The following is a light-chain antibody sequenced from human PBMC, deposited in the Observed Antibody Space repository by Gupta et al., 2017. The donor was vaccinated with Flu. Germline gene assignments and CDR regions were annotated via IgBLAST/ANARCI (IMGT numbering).Light chain of an antibody. CDR1: QSVRSSY. Sequence: EIVLTQSPGTLSLSPGERATLSCRASQSVRSSYLAWYQQKPGQAPRLFIYAASSRASGIPDRFNGSGSGTDFTLDISRLEPEDFAVYYCQQYGNSPVSFGQGTKLEIK. CDR3: QQYGNSPVS. J-gene: IGKJ2*03. CDR2: AAS. V-gene: IGKV3-20*01.